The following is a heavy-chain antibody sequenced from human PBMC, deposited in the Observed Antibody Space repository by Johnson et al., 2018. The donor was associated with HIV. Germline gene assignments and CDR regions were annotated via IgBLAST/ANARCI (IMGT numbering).Heavy chain of an antibody. D-gene: IGHD3-22*01. CDR1: GFTFDDYG. CDR2: INWNGGST. V-gene: IGHV3-20*04. J-gene: IGHJ3*02. CDR3: AGRFYYDSSGYYSAAFDI. Sequence: EVQLVESGGGVVQPGRSLRLSCAASGFTFDDYGMSWVRQAPGKGLEWVSGINWNGGSTGYADSVKGLFTISRDNAKNTVYLQMDSLRAEDTALYYCAGRFYYDSSGYYSAAFDIWGQGTMVTVSS.